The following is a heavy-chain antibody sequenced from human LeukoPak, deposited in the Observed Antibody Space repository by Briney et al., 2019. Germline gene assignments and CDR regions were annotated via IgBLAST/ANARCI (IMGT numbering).Heavy chain of an antibody. D-gene: IGHD6-13*01. Sequence: SETLSLTCAVYGGSFSGYYWSWIRQPPGKGLEWIGEINHSGSTNYNPSLKSRVTISVDTSKNQFSLKLSSVTAADTAVYYCARHSSWHGVDYWGQGTLVTVSS. CDR1: GGSFSGYY. CDR3: ARHSSWHGVDY. J-gene: IGHJ4*02. CDR2: INHSGST. V-gene: IGHV4-34*01.